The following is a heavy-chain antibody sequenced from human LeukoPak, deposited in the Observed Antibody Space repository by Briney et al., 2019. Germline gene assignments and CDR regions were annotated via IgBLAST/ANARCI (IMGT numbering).Heavy chain of an antibody. CDR3: AREVASAAFDY. V-gene: IGHV3-74*03. CDR2: IKSDGISA. D-gene: IGHD5-12*01. J-gene: IGHJ4*02. Sequence: PGGSLRLSCAVSGFTFSDYWMHWVRQAPGKGLVWVSLIKSDGISAMYADSVKGRFSISRDNAKNTLYLQMNSLRAEDTAVYFCAREVASAAFDYWGQGTPVTVSS. CDR1: GFTFSDYW.